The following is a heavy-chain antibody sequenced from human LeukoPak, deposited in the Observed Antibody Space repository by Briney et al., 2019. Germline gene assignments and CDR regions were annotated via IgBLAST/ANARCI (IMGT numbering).Heavy chain of an antibody. J-gene: IGHJ4*02. V-gene: IGHV1-18*04. CDR2: ISAYNGNT. Sequence: ASVKLSCKASGYTFTSYGISWVRQAPGQGLEWMGWISAYNGNTNYAQKFQGRVTMTTDTSTSTAYMELRSLRSDDTAVYYCATEPLRLRLGDTSTDYWGQGTLVTVSS. D-gene: IGHD3-16*01. CDR1: GYTFTSYG. CDR3: ATEPLRLRLGDTSTDY.